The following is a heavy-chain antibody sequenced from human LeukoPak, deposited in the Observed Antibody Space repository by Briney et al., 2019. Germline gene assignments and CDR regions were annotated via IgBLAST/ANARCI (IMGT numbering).Heavy chain of an antibody. D-gene: IGHD3-9*01. CDR2: INSDGSST. V-gene: IGHV3-74*01. CDR3: ARVCYDILTGYCGYYYYGMDV. Sequence: GGSLRLSCAASGFTFSSYWMHWVRQAPGKGLVWVSRINSDGSSTSYADSVKGRFTISRDNAKNTLYLQMNGLRAEDTAVYYCARVCYDILTGYCGYYYYGMDVWGEGTTVTVSS. J-gene: IGHJ6*04. CDR1: GFTFSSYW.